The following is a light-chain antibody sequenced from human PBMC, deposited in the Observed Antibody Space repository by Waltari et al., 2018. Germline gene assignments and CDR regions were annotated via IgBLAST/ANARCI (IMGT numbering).Light chain of an antibody. V-gene: IGLV1-44*01. J-gene: IGLJ2*01. Sequence: QSVLPQPPSASGTPGQRVTISCSGSSSNIGTNTVTWYQQPPGTAPKRLIYSNKKRPSGVPDRFSASRFGTSASLAISGLQSEDEADYYCAAWDDSLNGVVFGGGTKLTVL. CDR1: SSNIGTNT. CDR2: SNK. CDR3: AAWDDSLNGVV.